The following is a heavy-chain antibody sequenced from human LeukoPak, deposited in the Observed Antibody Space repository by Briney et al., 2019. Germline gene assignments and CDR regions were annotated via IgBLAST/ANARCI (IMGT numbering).Heavy chain of an antibody. Sequence: SETLSLTCTVSGGSISSSSYYWGWIRQPPGKGLEWIGSIYYSGSTYYNPSLKSRVTISVDTSKNQFSLKLSSVTAADTAVYYCARDHQLYSNFYWGQGTLVTVSS. J-gene: IGHJ4*02. V-gene: IGHV4-39*07. D-gene: IGHD4-11*01. CDR3: ARDHQLYSNFY. CDR2: IYYSGST. CDR1: GGSISSSSYY.